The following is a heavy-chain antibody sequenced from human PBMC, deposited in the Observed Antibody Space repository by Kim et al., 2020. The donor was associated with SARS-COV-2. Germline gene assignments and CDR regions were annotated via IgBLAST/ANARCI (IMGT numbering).Heavy chain of an antibody. J-gene: IGHJ3*02. V-gene: IGHV3-21*01. CDR2: ISSSSSYT. CDR3: AIDRLITIFGVVIMNDAFYI. D-gene: IGHD3-3*01. Sequence: GGSLRLSCAASGFTFSSYSMNWVRQAPGKGLEWVSSISSSSSYTYYADSVKGRFTISRDNAKNTLYLQMNSLRAEDTAVYYCAIDRLITIFGVVIMNDAFYISGEGTMVTVSP. CDR1: GFTFSSYS.